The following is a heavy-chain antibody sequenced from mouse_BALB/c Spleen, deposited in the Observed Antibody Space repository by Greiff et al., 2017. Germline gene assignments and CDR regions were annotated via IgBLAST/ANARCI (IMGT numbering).Heavy chain of an antibody. Sequence: QVHVKQSGAELMKPGASVKISCKATGYTFSSYWIEWVKQRPGHGLEWIGEILPGSGSTNYNEKFKGKATFTADTSSNTAYMQLSSLTSEDSAVYYCARKGYRYYYAMDYWGQGTSVTVSS. CDR1: GYTFSSYW. CDR2: ILPGSGST. V-gene: IGHV1-9*01. D-gene: IGHD2-14*01. J-gene: IGHJ4*01. CDR3: ARKGYRYYYAMDY.